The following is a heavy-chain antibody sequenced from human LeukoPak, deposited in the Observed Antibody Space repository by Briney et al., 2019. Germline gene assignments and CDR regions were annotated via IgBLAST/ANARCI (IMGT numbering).Heavy chain of an antibody. J-gene: IGHJ4*02. Sequence: GGSLRLSCAAPGFTFSSYAMHWVRQAPGKGLEWVAVISYDGSNKYYADSVKGRFTISRDNSKNTLYLQMNSLRAEDTAVYYCARDLVDVYGVLDYWGQGTLVTVSS. D-gene: IGHD4-17*01. CDR3: ARDLVDVYGVLDY. CDR2: ISYDGSNK. CDR1: GFTFSSYA. V-gene: IGHV3-30*04.